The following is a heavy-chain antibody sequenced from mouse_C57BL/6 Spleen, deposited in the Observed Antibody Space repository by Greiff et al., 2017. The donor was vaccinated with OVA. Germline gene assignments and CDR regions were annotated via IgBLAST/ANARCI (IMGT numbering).Heavy chain of an antibody. J-gene: IGHJ4*01. CDR2: IYPSDSET. CDR3: ARGGIYYAMDY. Sequence: QVQLQQPGAELVRPGSSVKLSCKASGYTFTSYWMDWVKQRPGQGLEWIGNIYPSDSETHYNQKFKDKATLTVDKSSSTAYMQLSSLTSEDSAVYYCARGGIYYAMDYWGQGTSVTVSS. V-gene: IGHV1-61*01. CDR1: GYTFTSYW.